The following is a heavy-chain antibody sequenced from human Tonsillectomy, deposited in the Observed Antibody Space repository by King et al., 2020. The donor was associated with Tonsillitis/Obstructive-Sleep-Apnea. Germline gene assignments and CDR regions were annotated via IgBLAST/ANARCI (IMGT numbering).Heavy chain of an antibody. J-gene: IGHJ3*02. CDR1: GFTFSSYG. Sequence: VQLVESGGGVVQPGRSLRLSCAASGFTFSSYGMHWVRQAPGKGLEWVAVIWYDGSNKYYADSVKGRFTISRDNTKNTLYLQMNSLRAEDTAVYYCATGYSSGWYGLDAFDIWGQGTMVTVSS. V-gene: IGHV3-33*01. CDR2: IWYDGSNK. D-gene: IGHD6-19*01. CDR3: ATGYSSGWYGLDAFDI.